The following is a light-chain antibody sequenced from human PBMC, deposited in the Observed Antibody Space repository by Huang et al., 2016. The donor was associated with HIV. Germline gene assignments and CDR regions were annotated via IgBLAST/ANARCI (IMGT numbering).Light chain of an antibody. CDR3: QQGYSTPIT. V-gene: IGKV1-39*01. J-gene: IGKJ5*01. CDR2: DAS. Sequence: DIQMTQSPSSLSASVGDRVSITCRASQTISHYLNWYQQRPGKAPKLLIYDASTLQSGVPSRFSGSGSGTDFTLTISSLQSEDCATYFCQQGYSTPITFGQGTRLEI. CDR1: QTISHY.